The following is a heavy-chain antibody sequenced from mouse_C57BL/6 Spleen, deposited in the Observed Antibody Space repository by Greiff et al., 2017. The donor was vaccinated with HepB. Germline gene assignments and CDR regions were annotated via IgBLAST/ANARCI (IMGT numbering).Heavy chain of an antibody. Sequence: DVKLVESGPGLVKPSQSLSLTCSVTGYSITSGYYWNWIRQFPGNKLEWMGYISYDGSNNYNPSLKNRISITRDTSKNQFFLKLNSVTTEDTATYYCARDRLYYGSSMDYWGQGTSVTVSS. CDR2: ISYDGSN. V-gene: IGHV3-6*01. CDR1: GYSITSGYY. D-gene: IGHD1-1*01. J-gene: IGHJ4*01. CDR3: ARDRLYYGSSMDY.